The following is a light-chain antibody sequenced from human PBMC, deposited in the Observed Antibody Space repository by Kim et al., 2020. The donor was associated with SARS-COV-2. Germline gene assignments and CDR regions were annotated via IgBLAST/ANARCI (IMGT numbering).Light chain of an antibody. V-gene: IGKV3-20*01. CDR2: GAS. Sequence: EIVLTQSPGTLSLSPGERATLSCRASQSVSSSYLAWYQQKPGQAPRLLIYGASSRATGIPDRFSGSGSGTDFILTISRLEPEDFAVYYCQQYGSSPYTFCQGTKLEI. J-gene: IGKJ2*01. CDR3: QQYGSSPYT. CDR1: QSVSSSY.